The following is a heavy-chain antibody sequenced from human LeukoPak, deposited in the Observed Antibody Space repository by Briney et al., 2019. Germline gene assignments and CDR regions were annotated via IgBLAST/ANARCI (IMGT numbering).Heavy chain of an antibody. CDR1: GCSITGYH. Sequence: RPSETLSLTCTVSGCSITGYHWSWIRQPPGKGLEGMGYIYSSGSTEYKPSLKSRATLSAGTSKNQFSLKLTSVTAADTAIYYCARRNDFDIWGQGTMVTVSS. CDR2: IYSSGST. CDR3: ARRNDFDI. V-gene: IGHV4-4*08. J-gene: IGHJ3*02.